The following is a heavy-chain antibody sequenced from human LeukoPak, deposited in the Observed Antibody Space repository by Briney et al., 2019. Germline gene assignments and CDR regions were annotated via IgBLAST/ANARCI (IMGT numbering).Heavy chain of an antibody. CDR3: AKDSSTNYYGSGSYPFNWFDP. CDR2: ISGSGGGT. Sequence: GGSLRLSCAASGFTFSSCAMSWVRQAPGKGLEWVSAISGSGGGTYYADSVKGRFTISRDNSKNTLYLQMNSLRAEDTAVYYCAKDSSTNYYGSGSYPFNWFDPWGQGTLVTVSS. V-gene: IGHV3-23*01. CDR1: GFTFSSCA. D-gene: IGHD3-10*01. J-gene: IGHJ5*02.